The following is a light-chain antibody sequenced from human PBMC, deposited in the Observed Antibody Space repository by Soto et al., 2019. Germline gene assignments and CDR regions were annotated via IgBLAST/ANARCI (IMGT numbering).Light chain of an antibody. CDR2: GAS. CDR1: QSVRTN. CDR3: QQRSNWPQIT. V-gene: IGKV3-11*01. J-gene: IGKJ5*01. Sequence: EIVMTPSPATLSVSPGERATLSCRASQSVRTNLAWYQHKPGQSPRLLIYGASNRATGIPARFSGSGSGTDFTLTISSLEPEDFAVYYCQQRSNWPQITFGQGTRLEI.